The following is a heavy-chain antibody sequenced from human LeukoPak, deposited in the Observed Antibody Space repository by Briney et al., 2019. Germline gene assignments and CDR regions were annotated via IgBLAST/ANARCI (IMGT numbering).Heavy chain of an antibody. CDR3: ARGGVLKSVDY. J-gene: IGHJ4*02. CDR1: GGSIGSHY. Sequence: SETLSLTCTVSGGSIGSHYWTWIRQTPGKGLEWIGYVYDIGSTKYNPSLKSRVTISVDTSKNQFTLRLSSVTAADTAVYYCARGGVLKSVDYWGQGTLVAVSS. CDR2: VYDIGST. V-gene: IGHV4-59*11. D-gene: IGHD3-16*01.